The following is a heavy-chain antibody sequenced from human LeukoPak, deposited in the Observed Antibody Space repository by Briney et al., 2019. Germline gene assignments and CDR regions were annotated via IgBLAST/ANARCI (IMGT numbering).Heavy chain of an antibody. J-gene: IGHJ6*03. Sequence: TSETLSLTCAVYGGSFSGYYWSWIRQPPGKGLEWIGEINHSGSTNYDPSLKSRVTISVDTSKNQFSLKLSSVTAADTAVYYCVRGVGYYYYYMDVWGKGTTVTISS. V-gene: IGHV4-34*01. CDR3: VRGVGYYYYYMDV. D-gene: IGHD3-10*01. CDR2: INHSGST. CDR1: GGSFSGYY.